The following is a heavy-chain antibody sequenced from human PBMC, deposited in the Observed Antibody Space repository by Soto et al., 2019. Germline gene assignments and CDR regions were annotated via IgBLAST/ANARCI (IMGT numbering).Heavy chain of an antibody. CDR2: IYYSEST. CDR1: GGSISSSSCY. D-gene: IGHD2-21*02. Sequence: QLQLQESGPGLVKPSETLSLTCTVPGGSISSSSCYWGWIRQPPGKGLEWIGSIYYSESTYYNPSPKSRAPISVYTSKNQFSLKLSSVPAADTAVYYCARLTVEDGDGYYYYGLDVWGQGTTVTVSS. V-gene: IGHV4-39*01. CDR3: ARLTVEDGDGYYYYGLDV. J-gene: IGHJ6*02.